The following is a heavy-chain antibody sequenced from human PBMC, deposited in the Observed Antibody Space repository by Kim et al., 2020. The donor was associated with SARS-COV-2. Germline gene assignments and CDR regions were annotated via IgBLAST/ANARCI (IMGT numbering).Heavy chain of an antibody. J-gene: IGHJ4*02. CDR3: AREPFGSGNDY. V-gene: IGHV3-23*05. CDR2: ISNTEIT. CDR1: GFTFRTYA. D-gene: IGHD3-10*01. Sequence: EGSLRLSCVASGFTFRTYAMSWVRQAPGGGLECVSTISNTEITHADSVKGRFTISRDDSRDILYLQMSSLRVEDTAIYYCAREPFGSGNDYWGQGTLVTV.